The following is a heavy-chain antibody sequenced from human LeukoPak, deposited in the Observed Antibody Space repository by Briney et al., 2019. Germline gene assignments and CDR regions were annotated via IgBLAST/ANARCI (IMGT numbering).Heavy chain of an antibody. CDR1: GFTFSSYS. V-gene: IGHV3-21*01. J-gene: IGHJ4*02. Sequence: GSLRLSCAASGFTFSSYSMNWVRQAPGKGLEWVASISSSSTYIYYADSVKGRFTISRDNAKNSLYLQMNSLRAEGMAVYYCARVYSGSYCADYWGQGTLVTVSS. D-gene: IGHD1-26*01. CDR2: ISSSSTYI. CDR3: ARVYSGSYCADY.